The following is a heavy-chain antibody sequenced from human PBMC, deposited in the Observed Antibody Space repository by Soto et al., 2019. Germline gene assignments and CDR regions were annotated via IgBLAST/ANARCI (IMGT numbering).Heavy chain of an antibody. CDR1: GGTFSSYT. V-gene: IGHV1-69*08. J-gene: IGHJ6*01. Sequence: QVQLVQSGAEVKKPGSSVKVSCKASGGTFSSYTFSWVRQSPGEGVEWMGRIIPLLGIANYAQTFPGRVTSPADKSPGTDYMELSSLRSEDAGVYYCARERIASAYYYGSGSYQDYYYYGMDVW. CDR2: IIPLLGIA. CDR3: ARERIASAYYYGSGSYQDYYYYGMDV. D-gene: IGHD3-10*01.